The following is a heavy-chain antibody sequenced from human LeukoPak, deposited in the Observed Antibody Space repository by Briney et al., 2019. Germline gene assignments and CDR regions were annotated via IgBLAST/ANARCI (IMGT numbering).Heavy chain of an antibody. V-gene: IGHV4-38-2*01. CDR2: IYDSGST. J-gene: IGHJ4*02. Sequence: NASETLSLTCAVSGYSISSGYYWGWIGQPPGQGLEWIGSIYDSGSTYYNPSLKSRVTISVDTSKNQFSLKLSSVTAADTAVYYCARPNHYSGFPFDYWGQGTLVTVSS. D-gene: IGHD5-12*01. CDR1: GYSISSGYY. CDR3: ARPNHYSGFPFDY.